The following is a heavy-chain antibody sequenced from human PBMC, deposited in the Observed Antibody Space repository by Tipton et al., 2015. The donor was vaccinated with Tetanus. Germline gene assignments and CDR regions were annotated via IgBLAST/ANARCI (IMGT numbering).Heavy chain of an antibody. CDR3: AKFLVVITQGYYHTMDV. J-gene: IGHJ6*02. CDR1: GFTFSHFA. D-gene: IGHD3-9*01. Sequence: SLRLSCVASGFTFSHFAVSWVRRAPGRGLEWVSSLSHDGGNIYYADFARGRFTISRDNSKNTLFLQMNSLRAEDTAVYFCAKFLVVITQGYYHTMDVWGQGTTVTVSS. V-gene: IGHV3-23*01. CDR2: LSHDGGNI.